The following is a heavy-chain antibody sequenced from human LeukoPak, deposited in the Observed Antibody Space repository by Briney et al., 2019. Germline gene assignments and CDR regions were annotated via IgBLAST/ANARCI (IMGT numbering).Heavy chain of an antibody. CDR1: GGSITNSSYY. D-gene: IGHD3-3*01. V-gene: IGHV4-39*01. Sequence: SETLSLTCTVSGGSITNSSYYWAWIRQPPGKGLEWIGSIYSSGSTYYNPSLKSRVIISVDTSKNQFSLKMSSVTAADTAVYYCARTYYDFWSGERTGNFDYWGQGTLVTVSS. CDR2: IYSSGST. CDR3: ARTYYDFWSGERTGNFDY. J-gene: IGHJ4*02.